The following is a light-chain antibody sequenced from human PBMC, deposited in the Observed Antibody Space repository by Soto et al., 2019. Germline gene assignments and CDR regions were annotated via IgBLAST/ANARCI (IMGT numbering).Light chain of an antibody. CDR2: DVT. Sequence: QSALTQPPSASGSPGQSVTISCTGTSSDVGGYNYVSRYQQHPGKAPKLIIYDVTKRPSGVPDRFSGSKSGNTASLTVSGLQAEDEADYFCNSYAGSDNYVLFGGGTKLTVL. CDR3: NSYAGSDNYVL. J-gene: IGLJ3*02. CDR1: SSDVGGYNY. V-gene: IGLV2-8*01.